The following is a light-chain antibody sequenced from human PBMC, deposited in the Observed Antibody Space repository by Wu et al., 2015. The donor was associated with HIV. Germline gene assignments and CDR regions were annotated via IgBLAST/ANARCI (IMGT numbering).Light chain of an antibody. CDR2: DSS. Sequence: VSITCQASHDIKNYLNWYTDRNHGKAPKLLIFDSSNLEAGVSSRFSGSGFGTHFTFTISSLQPEDIATYYCQQYDGDSYHLYTFGQGTKLEIK. CDR1: HDIKNY. CDR3: QQYDGDSYHLYT. J-gene: IGKJ2*01. V-gene: IGKV1-33*01.